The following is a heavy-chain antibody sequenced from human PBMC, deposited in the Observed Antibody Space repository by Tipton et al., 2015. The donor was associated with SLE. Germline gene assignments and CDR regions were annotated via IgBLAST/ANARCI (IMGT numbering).Heavy chain of an antibody. Sequence: TLSLTCTVSGDSFSSTAYYWSWIRQPAGKGLEWIGRVYSTGSTTYNPSLESRLTISVDTSKNQFSLKLSSVTAADTAVYYCARRGAKYRWLDYWGQGTLVTVSS. CDR2: VYSTGST. CDR3: ARRGAKYRWLDY. CDR1: GDSFSSTAYY. V-gene: IGHV4-61*02. D-gene: IGHD4/OR15-4a*01. J-gene: IGHJ4*02.